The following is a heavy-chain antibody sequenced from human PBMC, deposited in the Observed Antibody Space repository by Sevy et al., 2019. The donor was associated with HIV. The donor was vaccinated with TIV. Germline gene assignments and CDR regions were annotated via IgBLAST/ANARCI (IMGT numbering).Heavy chain of an antibody. D-gene: IGHD6-13*01. CDR1: GFSFGDYA. J-gene: IGHJ3*02. Sequence: GGSLRLTCTASGFSFGDYAMSWVRQAPAKGMEWVGFISSKAYGGTTEYAASLKSRFTILSDDSKSIAYLQMNRLRTEDTAVYYWTKDGPGSSWRPHDDFDIWGQGTMVTVSS. CDR3: TKDGPGSSWRPHDDFDI. V-gene: IGHV3-49*04. CDR2: ISSKAYGGTT.